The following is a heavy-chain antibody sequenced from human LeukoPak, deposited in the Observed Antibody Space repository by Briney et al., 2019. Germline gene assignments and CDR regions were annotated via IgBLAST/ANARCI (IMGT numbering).Heavy chain of an antibody. CDR2: IWYDGSNK. V-gene: IGHV3-33*01. J-gene: IGHJ3*02. D-gene: IGHD4-17*01. CDR1: GFMFSNYG. CDR3: AREQYGSDDALDI. Sequence: GGSLRLSCAASGFMFSNYGMHWVRQAPGKGRERVAVIWYDGSNKDYADSVKGRFTVSRDNSKNTRDLQMNSLRAEDTAVYYCAREQYGSDDALDIWGQGTMVTVSS.